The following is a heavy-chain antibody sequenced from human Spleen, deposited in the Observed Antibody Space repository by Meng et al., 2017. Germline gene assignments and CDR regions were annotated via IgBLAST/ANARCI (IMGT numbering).Heavy chain of an antibody. D-gene: IGHD5-12*01. CDR1: GYTFSNYY. CDR3: ARDHTSLAGAGGSSFDP. Sequence: ASVKVSCKASGYTFSNYYMQWVRQAPGQGLEWMGIINPEGGSTTYAQKFQGRVTMTRDPSTSTIYMELSSLRSEDTAVYYCARDHTSLAGAGGSSFDPWGQGTLVTVSS. J-gene: IGHJ5*02. V-gene: IGHV1-46*01. CDR2: INPEGGST.